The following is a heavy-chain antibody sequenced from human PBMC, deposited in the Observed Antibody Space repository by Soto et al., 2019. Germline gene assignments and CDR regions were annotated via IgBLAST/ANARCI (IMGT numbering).Heavy chain of an antibody. Sequence: GASVKVSCKVSGYTFTSYGISWVRQAPGQGLEWMGWISAYNGNTNYAQKLQGRVTMTTDTSTSTAYMELRSLRSDDTAVYYCARGGSSSYYYYYGMDVWGQGTTVTVSS. CDR3: ARGGSSSYYYYYGMDV. CDR1: GYTFTSYG. V-gene: IGHV1-18*04. CDR2: ISAYNGNT. J-gene: IGHJ6*02. D-gene: IGHD6-6*01.